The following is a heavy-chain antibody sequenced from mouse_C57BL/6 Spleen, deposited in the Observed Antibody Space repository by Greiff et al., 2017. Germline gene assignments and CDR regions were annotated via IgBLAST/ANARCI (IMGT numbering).Heavy chain of an antibody. V-gene: IGHV10-3*01. D-gene: IGHD2-1*01. CDR3: VREERDYGKAWFAY. CDR2: IRSKSSNYAT. J-gene: IGHJ3*01. Sequence: EVQGVESGGGLVQPKGSLKLSCAASGFTFNTYAMHWVRQAPGKGLEWVARIRSKSSNYATYYADSVKERFTISRDDSQSMLYLQMNNLKTEDTAMYYCVREERDYGKAWFAYWGQGTLVTVSA. CDR1: GFTFNTYA.